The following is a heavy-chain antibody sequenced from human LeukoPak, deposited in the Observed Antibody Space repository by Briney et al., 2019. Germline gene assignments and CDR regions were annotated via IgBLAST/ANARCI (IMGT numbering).Heavy chain of an antibody. Sequence: GGSLRLSCTASGFTFGDYAMSWFRQAPGKGLEWVGFIRAKVYGGTTQYAASVEDRFTISRDDSKSIAYLQMNSLKTEDTAVYYCARADYGGNAGGFWGQGTLVTVSS. J-gene: IGHJ4*02. CDR2: IRAKVYGGTT. D-gene: IGHD4-23*01. V-gene: IGHV3-49*03. CDR1: GFTFGDYA. CDR3: ARADYGGNAGGF.